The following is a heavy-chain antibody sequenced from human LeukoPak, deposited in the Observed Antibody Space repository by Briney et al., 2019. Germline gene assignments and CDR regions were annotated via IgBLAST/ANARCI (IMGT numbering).Heavy chain of an antibody. CDR3: ARAPGYSSGWYSFDY. CDR1: GFSFSSYG. J-gene: IGHJ4*02. CDR2: ISSSSSYI. V-gene: IGHV3-21*01. D-gene: IGHD6-19*01. Sequence: PGRSLRLSCAASGFSFSSYGMHWVRQAPGKGLEWVSSISSSSSYIYYADSVKGRFTISRDNAKNSLYLQMNSLRAEDTAVYYCARAPGYSSGWYSFDYWGQGTLVTVSS.